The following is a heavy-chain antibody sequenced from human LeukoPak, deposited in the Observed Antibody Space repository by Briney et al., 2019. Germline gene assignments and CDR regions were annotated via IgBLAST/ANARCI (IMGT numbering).Heavy chain of an antibody. CDR3: ARVGTVTTAFYNWFDP. Sequence: SETLSLTCAVYNESFNIYYWSWIRQPPGKGLEWIGETNHSGSTNYNPSLKSRVSISVDTSKNQFSLKLTSITAADAAVYYCARVGTVTTAFYNWFDPWGQGTLVTVSS. CDR1: NESFNIYY. D-gene: IGHD4-17*01. J-gene: IGHJ5*02. V-gene: IGHV4-34*01. CDR2: TNHSGST.